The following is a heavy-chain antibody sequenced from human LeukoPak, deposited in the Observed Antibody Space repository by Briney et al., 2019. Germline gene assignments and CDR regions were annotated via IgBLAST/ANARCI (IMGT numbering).Heavy chain of an antibody. CDR2: IIPIFGTA. CDR3: ARYDPIWQAWDV. CDR1: GYTFTGYY. V-gene: IGHV1-69*13. Sequence: SVKVSCKASGYTFTGYYIHWVRQAPGQGLEWMGGIIPIFGTANYAQKFQGRVTITADESTSTAYMELSSLRSEDTAVYYCARYDPIWQAWDVWGKGTTVTISS. D-gene: IGHD3-3*01. J-gene: IGHJ6*04.